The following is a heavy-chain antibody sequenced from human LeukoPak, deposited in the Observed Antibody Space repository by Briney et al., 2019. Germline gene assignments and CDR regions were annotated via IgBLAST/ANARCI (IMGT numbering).Heavy chain of an antibody. CDR1: GFTFSSYS. Sequence: GGSLRLSCAASGFTFSSYSMNWVRQPPGKGLEWVSSISSSSSYIYYPASVNGRFTISRDNAKNSLYLQMNSLTAEDTAVYYCARGTVRPGAFDIWGQGTMVTVSS. D-gene: IGHD4-11*01. V-gene: IGHV3-21*01. CDR2: ISSSSSYI. CDR3: ARGTVRPGAFDI. J-gene: IGHJ3*02.